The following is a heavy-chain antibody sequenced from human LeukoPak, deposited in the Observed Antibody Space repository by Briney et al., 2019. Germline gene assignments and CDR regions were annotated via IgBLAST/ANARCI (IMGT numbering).Heavy chain of an antibody. V-gene: IGHV1-2*02. CDR1: GYTFTGYY. Sequence: GASVKVSCKASGYTFTGYYMHWVRQAPGQGLEWMGWINPNSGGTHYAQKFQGRVTMTRDTSISTAYMELSRLRSDDTAVYYCAFLSSGYYYDSSGYWDYWGQGTLVTVSS. J-gene: IGHJ4*02. CDR2: INPNSGGT. D-gene: IGHD3-22*01. CDR3: AFLSSGYYYDSSGYWDY.